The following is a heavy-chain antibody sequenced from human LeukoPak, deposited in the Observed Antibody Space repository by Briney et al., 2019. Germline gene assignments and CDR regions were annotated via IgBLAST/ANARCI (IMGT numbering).Heavy chain of an antibody. CDR1: GFTFSSYG. CDR2: ISYDGSNK. V-gene: IGHV3-30*18. CDR3: AKDWSTYYYYYGMDV. J-gene: IGHJ6*02. Sequence: PGRSLRLSCAASGFTFSSYGMHWVRQAPGKGLEWVAAISYDGSNKYYADSVKGRFTISRDNSKNTLYLQMNSLRAEDTAVYYCAKDWSTYYYYYGMDVWGQGTTVTVSS.